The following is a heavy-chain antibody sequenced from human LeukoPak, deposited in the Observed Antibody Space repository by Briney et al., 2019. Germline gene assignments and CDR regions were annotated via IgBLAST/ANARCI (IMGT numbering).Heavy chain of an antibody. J-gene: IGHJ4*02. CDR1: GYTFTGYY. D-gene: IGHD2-2*01. CDR2: INPNSGGT. CDR3: ARAASPKYCSSTSCLDFDY. V-gene: IGHV1-2*02. Sequence: ASVKVSCTASGYTFTGYYMHWVRQAPGQGPEWMGWINPNSGGTNYAQTFQGRVTMTRDTSISTAYMELSRLRSDGTAVYYCARAASPKYCSSTSCLDFDYWGQGTLVTVSS.